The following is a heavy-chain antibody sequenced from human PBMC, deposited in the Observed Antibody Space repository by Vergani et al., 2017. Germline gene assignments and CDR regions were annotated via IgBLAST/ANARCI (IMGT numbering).Heavy chain of an antibody. D-gene: IGHD2-21*01. Sequence: QVQLQQWGAGLLKPSETLSLTCSVSGDSMNTYYWTWIRQPPGKGLEWIGYIYDSGDTKYNPSLKSRVTMSLDTSKNQFSLKLYSVTAADTAVYYCARGALWWLRQIDSWGQGTLVTVSS. V-gene: IGHV4-59*01. CDR3: ARGALWWLRQIDS. CDR2: IYDSGDT. J-gene: IGHJ4*02. CDR1: GDSMNTYY.